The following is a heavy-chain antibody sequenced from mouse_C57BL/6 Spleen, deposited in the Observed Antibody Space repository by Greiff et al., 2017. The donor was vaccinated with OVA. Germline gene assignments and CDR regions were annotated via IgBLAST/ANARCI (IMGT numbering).Heavy chain of an antibody. V-gene: IGHV1-82*01. CDR1: GYAFSSSW. CDR3: ARGDRGYLDY. Sequence: SGPELVKPGASVKISCKASGYAFSSSWMNWVKQRPGKGLEWIGRIYPGDGDTNYNGKFKGKATLTADKSSSTAYMQLSSLTSEDSAVYVCARGDRGYLDYWGQGTTLTVSS. CDR2: IYPGDGDT. J-gene: IGHJ2*01.